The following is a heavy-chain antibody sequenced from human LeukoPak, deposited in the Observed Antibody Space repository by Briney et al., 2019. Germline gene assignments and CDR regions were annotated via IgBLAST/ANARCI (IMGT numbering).Heavy chain of an antibody. CDR2: ISSSSSTI. D-gene: IGHD2-2*01. CDR3: ARLPDYQLPHYDY. V-gene: IGHV3-48*01. J-gene: IGHJ4*02. Sequence: GGSLRLSCAASGFTFSSYSMSWVRQAPGKGLEWVSYISSSSSTIYYADSVKGRFTISRDNAKNSLYLQMNSLRAEDTAVYYCARLPDYQLPHYDYWGQGTLVTVSS. CDR1: GFTFSSYS.